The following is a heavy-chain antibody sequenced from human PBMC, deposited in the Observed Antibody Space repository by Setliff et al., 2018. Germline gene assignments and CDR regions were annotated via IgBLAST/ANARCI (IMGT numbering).Heavy chain of an antibody. V-gene: IGHV4-61*02. CDR3: AKEHVVISYVSNTHQHYGMDV. CDR1: GASLRSGSYY. D-gene: IGHD2-21*01. J-gene: IGHJ6*02. CDR2: IYTSGAT. Sequence: SGTLSLTCTVSGASLRSGSYYWSWIRQPAGKGLEWIGRIYTSGATTYSPTLKSRVSISADTSKNLLSLTLESVTAADTAVYYCAKEHVVISYVSNTHQHYGMDVWGQGTTVTVSS.